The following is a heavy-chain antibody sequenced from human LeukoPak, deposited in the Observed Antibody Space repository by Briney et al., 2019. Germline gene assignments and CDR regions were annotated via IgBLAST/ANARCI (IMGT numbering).Heavy chain of an antibody. V-gene: IGHV1-18*01. D-gene: IGHD3-16*01. J-gene: IGHJ6*02. CDR2: INAFSGLT. CDR1: GYTFTDNG. CDR3: VRYRVTFGGIIPFNYGMDV. Sequence: PRASVTVSCKTSGYTFTDNGISWVRQTAAQGLEWMGWINAFSGLTDYAPKFRDRVTLTTDSSTSTAYMELRSLRSDDTAVYYCVRYRVTFGGIIPFNYGMDVWGQGTTVTVSS.